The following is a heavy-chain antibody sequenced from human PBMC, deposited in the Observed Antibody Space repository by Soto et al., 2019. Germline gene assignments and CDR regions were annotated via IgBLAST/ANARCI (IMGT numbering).Heavy chain of an antibody. Sequence: GGSLRLSCAAFGFSFSDYDMDWVRQAPGKGLEWVGRTKDKANSYTTDYAASVKGRFTISRDDSENSLFLQMNNLKTEDTAVYYCVRVGNNVKVDSWGQGTLVTVSS. J-gene: IGHJ5*01. CDR3: VRVGNNVKVDS. D-gene: IGHD2-8*01. CDR1: GFSFSDYD. CDR2: TKDKANSYTT. V-gene: IGHV3-72*01.